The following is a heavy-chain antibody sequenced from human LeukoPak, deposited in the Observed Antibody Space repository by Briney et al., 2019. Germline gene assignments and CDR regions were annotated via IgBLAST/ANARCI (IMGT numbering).Heavy chain of an antibody. CDR1: GFTFSSYG. CDR2: ISYDGSNK. J-gene: IGHJ6*02. D-gene: IGHD6-13*01. Sequence: GRSLRLSCAASGFTFSSYGMHWVRQAPGKGLEWVAVISYDGSNKYYADSVKGRFTISRDNSKNTLYLQMNSLRAEDTAVYYCARGTYGSSWYYYRLGYCYYGMDVWGQGTTVTVSS. CDR3: ARGTYGSSWYYYRLGYCYYGMDV. V-gene: IGHV3-30*03.